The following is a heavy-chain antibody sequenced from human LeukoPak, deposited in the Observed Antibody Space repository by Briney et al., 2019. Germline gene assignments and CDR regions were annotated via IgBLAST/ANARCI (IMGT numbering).Heavy chain of an antibody. J-gene: IGHJ4*02. D-gene: IGHD5-24*01. CDR1: GYTXTNYH. Sequence: ASVKVSCKASGYTXTNYHMHGVRQAPGQGLEWMGIINPSDGSTNYAQKFQARVTMTRDTSTSTVYMDLSSLRSEDTAVYYCAKEGGDGYNFEYWGQGTLVTVSS. CDR3: AKEGGDGYNFEY. CDR2: INPSDGST. V-gene: IGHV1-46*01.